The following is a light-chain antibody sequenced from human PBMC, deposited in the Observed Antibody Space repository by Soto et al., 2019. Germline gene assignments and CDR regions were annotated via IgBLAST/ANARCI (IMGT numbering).Light chain of an antibody. Sequence: QSVLTQPPSVSGAPGQRVTISCTGSSSNIGAGYDVHWYQQLPGTAPKLLIYGNSNRPSGVPDRVSGSKSGTSAALAITGLQAEDEADYYCQSYDSSRSGSEVVFGGGTKLTVL. V-gene: IGLV1-40*01. CDR2: GNS. J-gene: IGLJ2*01. CDR3: QSYDSSRSGSEVV. CDR1: SSNIGAGYD.